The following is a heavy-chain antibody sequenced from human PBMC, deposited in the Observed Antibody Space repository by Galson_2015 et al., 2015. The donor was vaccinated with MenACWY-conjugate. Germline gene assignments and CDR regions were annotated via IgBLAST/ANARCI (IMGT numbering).Heavy chain of an antibody. CDR3: ARREYDSRAYDKYFDY. CDR2: IYPADSDT. V-gene: IGHV5-51*01. CDR1: GYSFDTYW. D-gene: IGHD3-22*01. Sequence: QSGAEVKKPGESLRISCKGSGYSFDTYWIGWVRQMPGKGLEWMGIIYPADSDTTYSPSFQGHATISADKSISTAYLQWSSLKASDTAMYYCARREYDSRAYDKYFDYWGQGTLVTVSS. J-gene: IGHJ4*02.